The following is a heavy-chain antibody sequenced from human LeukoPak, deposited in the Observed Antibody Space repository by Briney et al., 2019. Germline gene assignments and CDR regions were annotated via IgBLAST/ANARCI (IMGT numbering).Heavy chain of an antibody. CDR2: IYSSGST. J-gene: IGHJ4*02. D-gene: IGHD3-22*01. CDR1: GGSISSSSYY. V-gene: IGHV4-39*07. CDR3: AREGGGYYYDSSGYYYFDY. Sequence: SETLSLTCTVSGGSISSSSYYWGWIRQPPGKGLEWIGSIYSSGSTYYNPSLKSRVTISVDTSKNQFSLELSSVTAADTAVYYCAREGGGYYYDSSGYYYFDYWGQGTLVTVSS.